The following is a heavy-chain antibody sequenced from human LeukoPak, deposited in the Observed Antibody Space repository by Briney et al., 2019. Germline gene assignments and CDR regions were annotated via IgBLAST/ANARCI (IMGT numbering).Heavy chain of an antibody. CDR1: GGSISSYY. CDR2: IYTSGST. D-gene: IGHD3-3*01. Sequence: SETLSLTCTVSGGSISSYYWSWIRQPAGKGLEWIGRIYTSGSTNYNPSLKSRVTMSVDTSKNQFSLKLSSVTAADTAVYYCARDWVLRIVGVVRQKWFDPWGQGTLVTVSS. V-gene: IGHV4-4*07. J-gene: IGHJ5*02. CDR3: ARDWVLRIVGVVRQKWFDP.